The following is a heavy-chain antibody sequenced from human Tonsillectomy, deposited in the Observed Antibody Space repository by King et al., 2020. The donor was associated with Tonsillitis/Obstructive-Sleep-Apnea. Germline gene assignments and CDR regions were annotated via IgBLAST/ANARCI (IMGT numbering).Heavy chain of an antibody. V-gene: IGHV3-30*18. Sequence: VQLVESGGGVVQPGRSLRLSCAASGFTFSHYGMHWVRQAPGKGLEWVAVISYDGTSKYYGDSVEGRFTISRDNSKNTLYLQMNSLRPEDTVVYYCAKDDPSTMVRGVPYYDYGMDVWGQGTTVTVSS. J-gene: IGHJ6*02. CDR2: ISYDGTSK. CDR1: GFTFSHYG. D-gene: IGHD3-10*01. CDR3: AKDDPSTMVRGVPYYDYGMDV.